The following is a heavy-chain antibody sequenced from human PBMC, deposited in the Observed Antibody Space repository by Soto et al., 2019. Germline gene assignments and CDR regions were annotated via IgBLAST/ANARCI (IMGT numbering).Heavy chain of an antibody. D-gene: IGHD3-16*02. CDR2: IKSKTDGGTT. Sequence: PGGSLRLSCAASGFTFSNAWMSWVRQAPGKGLEWVGRIKSKTDGGTTDYAAPVKGRFTISRDDSKNTLYLQMSSLKTEDTAVYYCTTRGVVKAYDYVWGSYRYINNYFDYWGQGTLVTVSS. CDR3: TTRGVVKAYDYVWGSYRYINNYFDY. J-gene: IGHJ4*02. CDR1: GFTFSNAW. V-gene: IGHV3-15*01.